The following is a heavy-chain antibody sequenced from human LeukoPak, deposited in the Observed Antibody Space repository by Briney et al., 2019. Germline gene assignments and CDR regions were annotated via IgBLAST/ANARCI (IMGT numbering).Heavy chain of an antibody. CDR2: IYYSGGT. CDR3: TREGPEYSFSDY. D-gene: IGHD5-18*01. V-gene: IGHV4-39*02. J-gene: IGHJ4*02. Sequence: SETLSLTCTVSGGYISSSYYWGWIRQPPGKGLEWIGSIYYSGGTYYNPSLKSRVTISVDTSKNQFSLKLSSVTAADTAVYYCTREGPEYSFSDYWGQGTLVTVSS. CDR1: GGYISSSYY.